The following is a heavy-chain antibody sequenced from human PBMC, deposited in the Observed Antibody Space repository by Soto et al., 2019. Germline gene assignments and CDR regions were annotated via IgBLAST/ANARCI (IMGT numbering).Heavy chain of an antibody. J-gene: IGHJ4*02. CDR1: GYTFTSYG. V-gene: IGHV1-18*01. CDR2: NSAYNGNT. D-gene: IGHD3-22*01. Sequence: QVQLVQSGAEVKKPGASVKVSCKASGYTFTSYGISWVRQAPGQGLEWMGWNSAYNGNTNYAQKLQGRVTMTTDTSTSTAYMELRSLRSDDTAVYYCARVNPPGDDSSGLMGHYWGQGTLVTVSS. CDR3: ARVNPPGDDSSGLMGHY.